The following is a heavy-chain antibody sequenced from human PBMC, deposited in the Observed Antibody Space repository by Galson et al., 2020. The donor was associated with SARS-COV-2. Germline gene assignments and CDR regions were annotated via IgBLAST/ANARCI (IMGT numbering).Heavy chain of an antibody. D-gene: IGHD3-22*01. CDR2: IYYSGST. CDR1: GGSISSYY. Sequence: TLSLTCTVSGGSISSYYWSWIRQPPGKGLEWIGYIYYSGSTNYNPSLKSRVTISVDTSKNQFSLKLSAVTAADTAVYYCARASRSTMIVVHHYGVGFDYGGQGTLVTVSS. V-gene: IGHV4-59*13. CDR3: ARASRSTMIVVHHYGVGFDY. J-gene: IGHJ4*02.